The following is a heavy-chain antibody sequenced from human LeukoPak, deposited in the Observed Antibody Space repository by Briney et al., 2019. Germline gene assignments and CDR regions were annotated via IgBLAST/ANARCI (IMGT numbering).Heavy chain of an antibody. J-gene: IGHJ4*02. CDR1: GGSISSYY. CDR3: ARGAGDFWSGYLNFDY. D-gene: IGHD3-3*01. Sequence: TSETLSLTCTVSGGSISSYYWSWIRQPPGKGLEWIGYIYYSGSTNYNPSLKSRVTISVDTSKNQFSLKLGSVTAADTAVYYCARGAGDFWSGYLNFDYWGQGTLVTVSS. V-gene: IGHV4-59*01. CDR2: IYYSGST.